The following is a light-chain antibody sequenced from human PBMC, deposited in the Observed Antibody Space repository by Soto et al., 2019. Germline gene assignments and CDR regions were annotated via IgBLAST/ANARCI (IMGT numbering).Light chain of an antibody. CDR1: QSVSSNY. V-gene: IGKV3-20*01. J-gene: IGKJ1*01. Sequence: EIVFTQSPGTLSLSPREIATLSCRASQSVSSNYLARYQKKPEQAPRLVLYDLFGRATGIPERFSGSWSGTDFTLTIIRLEPEDFAVYYCQQYGRSPTFGQGNKVEIK. CDR3: QQYGRSPT. CDR2: DLF.